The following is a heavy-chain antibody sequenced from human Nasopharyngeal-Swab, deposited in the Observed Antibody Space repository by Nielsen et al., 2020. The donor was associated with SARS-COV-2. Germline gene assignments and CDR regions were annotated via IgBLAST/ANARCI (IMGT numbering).Heavy chain of an antibody. CDR2: ISYDGSNK. Sequence: GESLKISCAASGFTFSDYYMAWVRQAPGKGLEWVAVISYDGSNKYYADSVKGRFTISRDNSKNTLYLQMNSLRAEDTAVYYCASGGHAYYYYYGMDVWGQGTTVTVSS. CDR3: ASGGHAYYYYYGMDV. V-gene: IGHV3-30-3*01. CDR1: GFTFSDYY. J-gene: IGHJ6*02. D-gene: IGHD2-15*01.